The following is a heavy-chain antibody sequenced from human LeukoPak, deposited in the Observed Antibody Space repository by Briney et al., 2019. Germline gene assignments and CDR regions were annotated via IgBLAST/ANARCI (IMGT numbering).Heavy chain of an antibody. CDR1: GFTVSSNY. D-gene: IGHD1-14*01. Sequence: GGSLRLSCAASGFTVSSNYMSWVRQAPGKGLEWVSVIYSGGSTYYADSVKGRFTTSRHNSKNTLYLQMNSLRAEDTAVYYCARVTPDNLEYYFDYWGQGTLVTVSS. CDR2: IYSGGST. J-gene: IGHJ4*02. CDR3: ARVTPDNLEYYFDY. V-gene: IGHV3-53*04.